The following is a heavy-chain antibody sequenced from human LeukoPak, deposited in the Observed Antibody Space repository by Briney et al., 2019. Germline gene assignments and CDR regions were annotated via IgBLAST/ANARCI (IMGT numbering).Heavy chain of an antibody. CDR1: GGSISSYY. V-gene: IGHV4-59*12. Sequence: SETLSLTCTVSGGSISSYYWSWIRQPPGKGLEWIGYIYYSGSTNYNPSLKSRVTISVDTSKNQFSLKLSSVTAADTAVYYCARARRTYTIFGVVITPASGFDPWGQGTLVTVSS. D-gene: IGHD3-3*01. CDR2: IYYSGST. J-gene: IGHJ5*02. CDR3: ARARRTYTIFGVVITPASGFDP.